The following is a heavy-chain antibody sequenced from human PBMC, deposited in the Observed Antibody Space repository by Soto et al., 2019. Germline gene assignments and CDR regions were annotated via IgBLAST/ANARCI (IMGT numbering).Heavy chain of an antibody. D-gene: IGHD4-17*01. CDR1: GYTFTGYY. J-gene: IGHJ6*02. Sequence: QVQLVQSGAEVKKPGASVKVSCKASGYTFTGYYMHWVRQAPGQGLEWMGWINPNSGGTNYAQKCQGRVTMTRDTSISTAYMELSRLRSDDTAVYYCARGGIPTVTTSPLTNYYGMDVWGQGTTVTVSS. CDR3: ARGGIPTVTTSPLTNYYGMDV. V-gene: IGHV1-2*02. CDR2: INPNSGGT.